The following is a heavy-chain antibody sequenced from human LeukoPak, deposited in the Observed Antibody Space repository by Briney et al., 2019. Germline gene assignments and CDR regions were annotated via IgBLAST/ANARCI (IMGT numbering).Heavy chain of an antibody. CDR3: ARGGGHHYTGEDVFDI. D-gene: IGHD3-16*01. V-gene: IGHV1-2*06. Sequence: GASVKVSCKASGYTFTGRYMRWVPHAPGQGLEWMGRINPNNGGTNYTQTFQGRVPMTRETSINTPYMELSGLRYDDVAIYYCARGGGHHYTGEDVFDIWGQGTLVTVSS. CDR1: GYTFTGRY. CDR2: INPNNGGT. J-gene: IGHJ3*02.